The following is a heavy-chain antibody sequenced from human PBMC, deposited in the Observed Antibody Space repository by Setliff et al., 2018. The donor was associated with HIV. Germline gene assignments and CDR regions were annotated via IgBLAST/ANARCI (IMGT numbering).Heavy chain of an antibody. CDR3: ARGIAAAEGYFDY. V-gene: IGHV4-31*03. D-gene: IGHD6-13*01. CDR1: GGSISSGGYY. J-gene: IGHJ4*02. Sequence: SETLSLTCTVSGGSISSGGYYWSWIRQHPGKGLEWIGYIYHSGITYYNPSLKRRVTISLDTSQNQFSLKLSSVTAADTAVYYCARGIAAAEGYFDYWGQGTLVTVSS. CDR2: IYHSGIT.